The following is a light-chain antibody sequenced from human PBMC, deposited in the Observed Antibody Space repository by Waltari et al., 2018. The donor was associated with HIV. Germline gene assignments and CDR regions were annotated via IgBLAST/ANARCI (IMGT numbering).Light chain of an antibody. V-gene: IGKV4-1*01. J-gene: IGKJ4*01. CDR1: KSVLYSPNSKNY. Sequence: IVMTQSPDRLAVPLGARATINRNPTKSVLYSPNSKNYLAWYQQRPGQPPKLLIYWASIRESGVPNRFSGSGSGTDFTLTISSLQAEDVAVYYCQQYYSTPLTFGGGTKVEIK. CDR2: WAS. CDR3: QQYYSTPLT.